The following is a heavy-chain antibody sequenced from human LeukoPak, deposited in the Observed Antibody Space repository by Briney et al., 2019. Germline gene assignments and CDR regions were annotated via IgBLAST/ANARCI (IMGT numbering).Heavy chain of an antibody. CDR3: ARLYCSSTSCYNY. J-gene: IGHJ4*02. CDR2: INHSGST. CDR1: GGSFSGYY. Sequence: SEALSLTCAVYGGSFSGYYWSWIRQPPGKGLEWIGKINHSGSTNYNPSLKSRVTISVDTSKNQFSLKLSSVTAADTAVYYCARLYCSSTSCYNYWGQGTLVTVSS. V-gene: IGHV4-34*01. D-gene: IGHD2-2*02.